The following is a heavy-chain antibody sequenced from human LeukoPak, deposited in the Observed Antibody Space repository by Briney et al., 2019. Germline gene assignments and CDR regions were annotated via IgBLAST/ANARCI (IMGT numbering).Heavy chain of an antibody. V-gene: IGHV3-11*01. CDR2: ISRGGNSK. Sequence: LSLTCTVSGGSISSYYMSWVRQAPGKGLEGVSSISRGGNSKYSADSVKGRFTISRDNAKNSLDLQLDSLRPEDTAVYYCARDQFLDSWGQGTLVTVSS. CDR3: ARDQFLDS. J-gene: IGHJ4*02. CDR1: GGSISSYY.